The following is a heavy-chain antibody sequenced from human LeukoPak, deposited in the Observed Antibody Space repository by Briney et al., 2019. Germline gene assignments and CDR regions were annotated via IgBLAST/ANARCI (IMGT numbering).Heavy chain of an antibody. D-gene: IGHD3-22*01. J-gene: IGHJ4*02. CDR2: INPNSGGT. V-gene: IGHV1-2*02. CDR1: GYTFTGYY. CDR3: ALLYYNSSGYNSLDY. Sequence: GASVKVSCKASGYTFTGYYMHWVRQAPGQGLEWMGWINPNSGGTNYAQKFQGRVTMTRDTSISTAYMELSRLRSDDTAVYYCALLYYNSSGYNSLDYWGQGTLVTVSS.